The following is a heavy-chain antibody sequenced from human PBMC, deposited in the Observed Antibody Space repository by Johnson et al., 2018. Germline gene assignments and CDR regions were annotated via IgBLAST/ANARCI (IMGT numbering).Heavy chain of an antibody. CDR2: IKQAGREK. D-gene: IGHD3-22*01. CDR1: GFTFSSYW. CDR3: ARDYYDSWGDYYYMDV. V-gene: IGHV3-7*01. Sequence: EVQLVETGGGLVQPGGSLRLSCAASGFTFSSYWMSWVRQAPGKGLEWVANIKQAGREKYYVDSVKGRFTISRDNAKNSLYLQMNSLRAEDTAVYYCARDYYDSWGDYYYMDVWGKGTTVTVSS. J-gene: IGHJ6*03.